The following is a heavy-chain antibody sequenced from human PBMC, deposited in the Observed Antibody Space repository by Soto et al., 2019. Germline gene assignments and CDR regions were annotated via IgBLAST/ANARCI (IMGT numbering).Heavy chain of an antibody. CDR1: GGSISSYY. V-gene: IGHV4-59*08. Sequence: PSETLSLTCTVSGGSISSYYWSWIRQPPGKGLEWIGYIYYSGSTNYNPSLKSRVTISVDTSKNQFSLKLSSVTAADTAVYYCARAVAASSWYDYWGQGTLVTVS. CDR3: ARAVAASSWYDY. CDR2: IYYSGST. J-gene: IGHJ4*02. D-gene: IGHD6-19*01.